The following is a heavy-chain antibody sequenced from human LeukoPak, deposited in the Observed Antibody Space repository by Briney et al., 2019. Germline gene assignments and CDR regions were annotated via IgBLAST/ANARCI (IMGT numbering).Heavy chain of an antibody. CDR1: GGSISSSSYY. J-gene: IGHJ6*03. V-gene: IGHV4-39*07. Sequence: SETLSLTCTVSGGSISSSSYYWGWIRQPPGKGLEWIGSIYYSGSTYYNPSLKSRVTISVDTSKNQFSLKLSSVTAADTAVYYCARVPVAVACTWGYYYYYMDVWGKGTTVTVSS. CDR3: ARVPVAVACTWGYYYYYMDV. D-gene: IGHD6-19*01. CDR2: IYYSGST.